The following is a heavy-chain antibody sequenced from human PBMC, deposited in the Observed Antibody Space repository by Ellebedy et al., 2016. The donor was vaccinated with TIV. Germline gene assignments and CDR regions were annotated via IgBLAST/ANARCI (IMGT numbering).Heavy chain of an antibody. CDR2: INHRGST. J-gene: IGHJ4*02. V-gene: IGHV4-34*01. CDR3: ARGDRFCTCGSCLAL. CDR1: GASFSDYY. D-gene: IGHD2-15*01. Sequence: SETLSLTCTVYGASFSDYYWTWIRQPPGKGLEWLGEINHRGSTSYNPSLKSRVSISVDTSKNQFFLKLSSATAADTAVYYCARGDRFCTCGSCLALWGQGTLVAVSS.